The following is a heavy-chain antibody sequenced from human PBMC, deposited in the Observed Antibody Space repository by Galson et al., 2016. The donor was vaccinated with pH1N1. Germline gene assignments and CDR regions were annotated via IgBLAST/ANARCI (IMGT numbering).Heavy chain of an antibody. J-gene: IGHJ3*01. D-gene: IGHD3-10*02. Sequence: SLRLSCAASGFTFSSYAMSWVRQAPGKGLEWVSAISGSGGYTYFADSVQGRFTISRDNSKNTLYLQMNTLRAEDTAVYYCARDNLRGSGSPDASDVWGQGTMVT. CDR2: ISGSGGYT. V-gene: IGHV3-23*01. CDR1: GFTFSSYA. CDR3: ARDNLRGSGSPDASDV.